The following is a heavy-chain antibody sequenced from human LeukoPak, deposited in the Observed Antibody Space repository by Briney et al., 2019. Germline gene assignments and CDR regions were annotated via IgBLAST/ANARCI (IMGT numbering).Heavy chain of an antibody. D-gene: IGHD1-14*01. Sequence: SETLSLTCAVYGGSFSGYYWSWIRQPPGKGLEWIGEINHSGSTYYNPSLKSRVTISVDTSKNQFSLKLSSVTAADTAVYYCARDPGNHSPSYYYYGMDVWGQGTTVTVSS. V-gene: IGHV4-34*01. CDR1: GGSFSGYY. CDR3: ARDPGNHSPSYYYYGMDV. CDR2: INHSGST. J-gene: IGHJ6*02.